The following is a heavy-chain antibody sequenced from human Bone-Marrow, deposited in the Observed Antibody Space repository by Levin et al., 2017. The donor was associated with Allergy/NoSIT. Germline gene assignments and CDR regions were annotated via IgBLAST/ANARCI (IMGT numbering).Heavy chain of an antibody. D-gene: IGHD4-17*01. Sequence: SETLSLTCTVSGGSISSGAYFWSWIRQLPGEGLEWIGYIYHRGSAYYNPSLESRVTLSVDTSKNQFSLQLNSVTAADTAVYYCAREGGTPAVTSDAFDIWGQGTMVTVSS. CDR2: IYHRGSA. J-gene: IGHJ3*02. CDR3: AREGGTPAVTSDAFDI. CDR1: GGSISSGAYF. V-gene: IGHV4-31*03.